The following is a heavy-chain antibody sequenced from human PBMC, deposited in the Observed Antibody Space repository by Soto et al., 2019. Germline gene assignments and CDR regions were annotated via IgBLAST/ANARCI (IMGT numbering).Heavy chain of an antibody. V-gene: IGHV1-2*04. CDR2: INPNSGGT. Sequence: ASVKVSCKASGYSFTGYYMHWVRQAPGQGLEWMGWINPNSGGTNYAQKFQGWVTMTRDTSISTAYMELSRLRSDDTAVYYCAREGRGDYYDFWSGYHRADGMDVWGQGTTVTVSS. CDR1: GYSFTGYY. CDR3: AREGRGDYYDFWSGYHRADGMDV. J-gene: IGHJ6*02. D-gene: IGHD3-3*01.